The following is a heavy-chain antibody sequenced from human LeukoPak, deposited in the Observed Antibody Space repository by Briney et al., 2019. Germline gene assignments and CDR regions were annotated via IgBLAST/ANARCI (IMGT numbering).Heavy chain of an antibody. CDR3: ARDRDMELRGYYGMDV. D-gene: IGHD1-7*01. CDR1: GYTFTNYA. J-gene: IGHJ6*02. Sequence: GASVKVSCKASGYTFTNYAMYWVRQAPGRRLEWMGWINAGNGNTKYSQKFQGRVTITSGTSANTVYMELSSLRSEDTAVYYCARDRDMELRGYYGMDVWGQGTTVTVSS. V-gene: IGHV1-3*01. CDR2: INAGNGNT.